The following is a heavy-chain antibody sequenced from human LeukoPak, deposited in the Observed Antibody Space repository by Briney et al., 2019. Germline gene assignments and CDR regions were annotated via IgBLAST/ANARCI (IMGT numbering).Heavy chain of an antibody. CDR1: FTXSSXG. D-gene: IGHD4-17*01. CDR2: IWYDGSNK. V-gene: IGHV3-33*01. CDR3: ARDHYGWFDP. Sequence: FTXSSXGMHWXRQAXXKGXEWVAVIWYDGSNKYYADSVKGRFTISRDNSKNTLYLQMNSLRAEDTAVYYCARDHYGWFDPWGQGTLVTVSS. J-gene: IGHJ5*02.